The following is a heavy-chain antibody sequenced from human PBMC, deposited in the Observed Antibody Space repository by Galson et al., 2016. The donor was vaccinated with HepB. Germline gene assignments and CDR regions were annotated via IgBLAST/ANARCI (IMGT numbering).Heavy chain of an antibody. D-gene: IGHD1-14*01. CDR3: ARHLDPQSESYYYYYYGMDV. J-gene: IGHJ6*02. V-gene: IGHV4-59*08. CDR2: IYYSGST. Sequence: SETLSLTCTVSGGSISSYYWSWIRQPPGKGLEWIGYIYYSGSTNYNPSLKSRVTISVDTSKNQFYLKLSSVTAADTAVYYLARHLDPQSESYYYYYYGMDVWGQGTTVTVSS. CDR1: GGSISSYY.